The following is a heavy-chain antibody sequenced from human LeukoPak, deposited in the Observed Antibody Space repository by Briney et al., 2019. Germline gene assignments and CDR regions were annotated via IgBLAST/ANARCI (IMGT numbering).Heavy chain of an antibody. CDR1: GFAFSDYY. V-gene: IGHV3-11*01. J-gene: IGHJ4*02. D-gene: IGHD6-6*01. CDR2: INSLSPRAI. Sequence: GGSLRLSCAASGFAFSDYYMSWIRQAPGKGLDWVSLINSLSPRAISYGDSVKGRFTTSRDDATNSLFLQMNSLKVEDTAIYYCAGHARGSYLVHWGQGILVTVST. CDR3: AGHARGSYLVH.